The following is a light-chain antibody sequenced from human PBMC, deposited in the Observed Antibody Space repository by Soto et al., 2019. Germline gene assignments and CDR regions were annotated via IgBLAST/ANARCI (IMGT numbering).Light chain of an antibody. CDR2: EVS. CDR3: MQSTHLPPT. Sequence: AMTPTLLSLSAATGQPASISCKSSQSLVHITVETCLVWYHQKPGQSPKLLIYEVSSLVSGVPDRFSGSGSGTDFTLEISRVETDDVGIYYCMQSTHLPPTFGQGTRLEVK. CDR1: QSLVHITVETC. J-gene: IGKJ5*01. V-gene: IGKV2-29*03.